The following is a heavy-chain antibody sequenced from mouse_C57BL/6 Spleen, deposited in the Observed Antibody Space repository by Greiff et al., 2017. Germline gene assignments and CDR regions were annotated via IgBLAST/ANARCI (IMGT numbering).Heavy chain of an antibody. J-gene: IGHJ2*01. Sequence: QVQLQQSGAELVKPGASVKLSCKASGYTFTEYTIHWVKQRSGQGLEWIGWFYSGSGSIKYNEKFKDKATLTADKSSSTVYMELSRLTSEDSAVYFCARDEDAPSTMGTRGYFDYWGQGTTLTVSS. CDR1: GYTFTEYT. D-gene: IGHD2-2*01. CDR3: ARDEDAPSTMGTRGYFDY. CDR2: FYSGSGSI. V-gene: IGHV1-62-2*01.